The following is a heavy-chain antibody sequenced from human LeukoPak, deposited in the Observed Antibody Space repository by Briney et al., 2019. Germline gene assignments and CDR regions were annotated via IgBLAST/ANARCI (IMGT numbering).Heavy chain of an antibody. V-gene: IGHV1-18*01. Sequence: GASLKESCKASGYTFTSYGVTWVRQAPAQGREWMGWINAYNGNTHNAQKFQDRVTMTTDTSTSTAYMELRSLKSDDTAVYYCARSLSSSSAASDYWGQGTLVTVSS. CDR2: INAYNGNT. J-gene: IGHJ4*02. D-gene: IGHD6-6*01. CDR1: GYTFTSYG. CDR3: ARSLSSSSAASDY.